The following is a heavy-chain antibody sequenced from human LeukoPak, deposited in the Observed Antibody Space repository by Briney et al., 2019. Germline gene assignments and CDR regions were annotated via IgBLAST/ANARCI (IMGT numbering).Heavy chain of an antibody. J-gene: IGHJ6*03. CDR2: IYYSGST. Sequence: NSSETLSLTCTVSGGSISSSSYYWGWIRQPPGKGLEWIGSIYYSGSTYYNPSLKSRVTISVDTSKNQFSLKLSSVTAADTAVYYCWGLPGSWDYYYYMDVWGKGTTVTVSS. CDR3: WGLPGSWDYYYYMDV. D-gene: IGHD6-13*01. V-gene: IGHV4-39*01. CDR1: GGSISSSSYY.